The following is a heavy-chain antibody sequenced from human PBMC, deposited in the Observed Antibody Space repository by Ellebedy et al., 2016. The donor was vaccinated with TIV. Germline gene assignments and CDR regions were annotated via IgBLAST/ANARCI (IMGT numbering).Heavy chain of an antibody. CDR1: GFKFSAYG. V-gene: IGHV3-30*02. Sequence: GESLKISCAASGFKFSAYGMHWIRQAPGQGLESVTFIEFDGSTKDYADSVKGRFTISRDNSKNTRYLQMNGLRGADTAVYYCARKTSTWSADCWGQGTPVTVSS. J-gene: IGHJ4*02. CDR3: ARKTSTWSADC. D-gene: IGHD2-2*01. CDR2: IEFDGSTK.